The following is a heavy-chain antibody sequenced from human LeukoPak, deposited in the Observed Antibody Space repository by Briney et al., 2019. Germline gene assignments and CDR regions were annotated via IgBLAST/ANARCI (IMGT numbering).Heavy chain of an antibody. J-gene: IGHJ4*02. CDR3: AKDSSSDGILDY. V-gene: IGHV3-30*18. CDR1: GFTFSSYG. CDR2: ISYDGSNK. D-gene: IGHD6-6*01. Sequence: PGGSLRLSCAASGFTFSSYGMHWVRQAPGKGLEWVAVISYDGSNKYYADSVKGRFTISRDNSKNTLYLQMNSLRAEDTAVYYCAKDSSSDGILDYWGQGTLVTVSS.